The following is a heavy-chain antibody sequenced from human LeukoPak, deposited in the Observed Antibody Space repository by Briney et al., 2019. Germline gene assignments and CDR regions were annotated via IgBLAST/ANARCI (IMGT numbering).Heavy chain of an antibody. CDR3: AVWRGVKNAFDI. V-gene: IGHV3-43*02. J-gene: IGHJ3*02. D-gene: IGHD3-3*01. CDR2: ISGDGGST. Sequence: GGSLRLSCAASGFTFDDYAMHWVRQAPGKGLAWVSLISGDGGSTYYADSVKGRFTISRDNSKNSLYLQMNSLRTEDTALYYCAVWRGVKNAFDIWGQGTMVTVSS. CDR1: GFTFDDYA.